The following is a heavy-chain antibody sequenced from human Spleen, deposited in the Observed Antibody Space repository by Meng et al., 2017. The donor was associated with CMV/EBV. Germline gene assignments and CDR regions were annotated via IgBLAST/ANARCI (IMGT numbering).Heavy chain of an antibody. V-gene: IGHV5-51*01. CDR1: GYSFPHSW. D-gene: IGHD1-1*01. CDR2: IYPDDSDT. Sequence: NISCKASGYSFPHSWIGWVRQVPGKGLEWMAIIYPDDSDTRYSPSFQGRVTISADKSITTAYLQWSILKASDTAMYYCATNTREPFDFWGQGTLVTVSS. CDR3: ATNTREPFDF. J-gene: IGHJ4*02.